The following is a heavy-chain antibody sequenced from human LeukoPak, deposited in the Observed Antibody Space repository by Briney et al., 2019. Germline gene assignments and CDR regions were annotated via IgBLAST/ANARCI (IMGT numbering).Heavy chain of an antibody. V-gene: IGHV2-70*01. CDR2: SDWDDDT. CDR3: ARRSMTDYYFEY. D-gene: IGHD2/OR15-2a*01. CDR1: GFSLSTNGMC. J-gene: IGHJ4*02. Sequence: SGPTLVNPTQTLTLTCTFSGFSLSTNGMCVSWIRQPPGNALEWIALSDWDDDTYYSTSLKTRLTISKGTSKNQVVLTMTNMDPVDTATYYCARRSMTDYYFEYWGQGTLVTVSS.